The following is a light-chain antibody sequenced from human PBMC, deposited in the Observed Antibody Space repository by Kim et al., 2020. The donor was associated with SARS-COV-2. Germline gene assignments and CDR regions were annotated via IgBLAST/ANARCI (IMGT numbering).Light chain of an antibody. J-gene: IGLJ2*01. CDR2: DTN. CDR3: GTWDSSLSAVV. Sequence: GQKVTISCSRSSSNIGNHYVSWYQQLPGTAPKLLIYDTNKRPAGIPDRFSGSKSGTSATLGITGLQTGDEADYYCGTWDSSLSAVVFGGGTQLTVL. V-gene: IGLV1-51*01. CDR1: SSNIGNHY.